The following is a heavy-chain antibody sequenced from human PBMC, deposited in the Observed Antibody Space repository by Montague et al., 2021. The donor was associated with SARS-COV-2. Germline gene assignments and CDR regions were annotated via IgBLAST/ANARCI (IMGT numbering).Heavy chain of an antibody. V-gene: IGHV4-39*01. J-gene: IGHJ3*02. CDR3: ASPTNYYDSSGSDAFDI. CDR2: IYYSGST. CDR1: GGSISSSSYY. Sequence: SETLSLTCTVSGGSISSSSYYWGWIRQPPGKGLEWIGSIYYSGSTYYNPSLKSRVTIPVDASKNQFSLKLSSVTAADTAVYYCASPTNYYDSSGSDAFDIWGQGTMVTVSS. D-gene: IGHD3-22*01.